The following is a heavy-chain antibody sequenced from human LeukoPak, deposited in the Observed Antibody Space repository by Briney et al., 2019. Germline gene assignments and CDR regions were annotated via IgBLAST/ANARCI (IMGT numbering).Heavy chain of an antibody. CDR1: GFTFSSYA. J-gene: IGHJ3*02. V-gene: IGHV3-23*01. Sequence: SGGSLRLSCAASGFTFSSYAMSWVRQAPGKGLEWVSAISGSGGSTYYADSVKGRFTISRDNSKNTLYLQMNSLRAEDTAVYYCAKVITMVRGPTRGALDIWGQGTMVTVSS. CDR3: AKVITMVRGPTRGALDI. D-gene: IGHD3-10*01. CDR2: ISGSGGST.